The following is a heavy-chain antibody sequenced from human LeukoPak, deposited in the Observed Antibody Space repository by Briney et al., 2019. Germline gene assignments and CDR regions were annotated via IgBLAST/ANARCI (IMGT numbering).Heavy chain of an antibody. V-gene: IGHV4-34*01. D-gene: IGHD3-10*01. CDR1: GGSFSGYY. CDR3: ARDRGDTSFDY. J-gene: IGHJ4*02. CDR2: INHSGST. Sequence: SETLSLTCAVYGGSFSGYYWSWIRQPPGKGLEWIGEINHSGSTNYNPSLKSRVTISVGTSKNQFSLKLSSVTAADTAVYYCARDRGDTSFDYWGQGTLVTVSS.